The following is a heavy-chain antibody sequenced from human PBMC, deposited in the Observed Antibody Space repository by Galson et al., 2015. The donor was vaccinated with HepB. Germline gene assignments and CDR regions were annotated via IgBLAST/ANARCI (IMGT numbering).Heavy chain of an antibody. CDR1: GFTFSSYT. V-gene: IGHV3-30*04. CDR2: ITYDGRNK. CDR3: AREHSRGWAYYCMDV. J-gene: IGHJ6*02. Sequence: SLRLSCAASGFTFSSYTMHWVRQAPGKGLEWVAGITYDGRNKYYADSVKGRFTISRDNSKNTLYLQMNSLRAEDTAVYYCAREHSRGWAYYCMDVWGQGTTVTVSS. D-gene: IGHD6-19*01.